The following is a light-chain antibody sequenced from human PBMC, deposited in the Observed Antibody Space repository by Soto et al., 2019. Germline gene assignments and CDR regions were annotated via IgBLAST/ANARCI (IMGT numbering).Light chain of an antibody. CDR3: QQSYSSSPWT. Sequence: EIVLTHSPATLSLSPGERATLSCSASQSVSNKLAWYQRKPGQAPSLYIYDASTRATGIPDRFSGSGSGRDFTLTISSLRPEDVATYFCQQSYSSSPWTFGQGTKVDIK. CDR2: DAS. J-gene: IGKJ1*01. CDR1: QSVSNK. V-gene: IGKV3-11*02.